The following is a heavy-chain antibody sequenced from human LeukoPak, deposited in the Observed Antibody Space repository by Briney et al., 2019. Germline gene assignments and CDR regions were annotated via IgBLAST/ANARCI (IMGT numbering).Heavy chain of an antibody. V-gene: IGHV4-59*01. CDR3: ARVDTAMVRPTNWFDP. D-gene: IGHD5-18*01. CDR2: IYYSGST. CDR1: GASISSYY. Sequence: KTSETLSLTCTVSGASISSYYWSWIRQPPGKGLEWIGCIYYSGSTNYNPSLKSRVTISVDTSKNQFSLKLSSVTAADTAVYYCARVDTAMVRPTNWFDPWGQGTLVTVSS. J-gene: IGHJ5*02.